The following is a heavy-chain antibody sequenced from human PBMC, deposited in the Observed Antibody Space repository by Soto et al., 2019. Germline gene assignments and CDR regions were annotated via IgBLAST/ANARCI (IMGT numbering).Heavy chain of an antibody. CDR3: TRAFPGPTGTTTFDK. J-gene: IGHJ4*02. CDR2: INPSGGST. Sequence: QVQLVQSGAEVMKPGASVKVSCMSFGYTFTTYHMYWVRQAPGQGLEWMGKINPSGGSTRYAHRFQGRVTMTRDTSTSTVYMELSGLTSEDTAVYYCTRAFPGPTGTTTFDKWGQGTRVTVSS. CDR1: GYTFTTYH. V-gene: IGHV1-46*03. D-gene: IGHD1-1*01.